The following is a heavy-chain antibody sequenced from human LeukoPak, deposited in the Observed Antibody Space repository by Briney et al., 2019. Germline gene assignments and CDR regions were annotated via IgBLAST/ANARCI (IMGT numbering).Heavy chain of an antibody. CDR3: ARWGATGYGDY. D-gene: IGHD3-9*01. V-gene: IGHV3-48*03. Sequence: PGGSLRLSCAASGFTFSSYGMNWVHQAPGKGLEWVSYISDSSSTIYYADSVKGRLTISRDNAKNSLYLQMNSLRAVDTAVYYCARWGATGYGDYWGQGTLVTVSS. CDR1: GFTFSSYG. CDR2: ISDSSSTI. J-gene: IGHJ4*02.